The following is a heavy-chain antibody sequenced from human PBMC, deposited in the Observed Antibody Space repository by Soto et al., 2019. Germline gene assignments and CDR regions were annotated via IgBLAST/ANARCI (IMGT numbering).Heavy chain of an antibody. CDR3: AREIRGTTVTTNFDY. J-gene: IGHJ4*02. V-gene: IGHV3-23*01. CDR1: GRSFSRYA. CDR2: SLESARSA. D-gene: IGHD4-17*01. Sequence: GRSMRLSCVDSGRSFSRYALTGARQAPGKWLEWLSTSLESARSAHYAGSVKGRFTNSGDNSKNTLYLQMNSLRAEDTAIYFCAREIRGTTVTTNFDYWGQGTLVTVSS.